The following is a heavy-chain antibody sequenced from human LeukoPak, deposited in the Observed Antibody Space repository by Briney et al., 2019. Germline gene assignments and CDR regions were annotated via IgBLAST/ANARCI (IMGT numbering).Heavy chain of an antibody. Sequence: QAGGSLRLSCAASGFTFSSYSMNWVRQAPGKGLEWVSYISSSGSIIDYADSVKGRFTISRDNGKNSLYLQMNSLRAEDTAAYYCARARGYSYGYSDYWGQGTLVTVSS. J-gene: IGHJ4*02. CDR1: GFTFSSYS. CDR3: ARARGYSYGYSDY. V-gene: IGHV3-48*01. D-gene: IGHD5-18*01. CDR2: ISSSGSII.